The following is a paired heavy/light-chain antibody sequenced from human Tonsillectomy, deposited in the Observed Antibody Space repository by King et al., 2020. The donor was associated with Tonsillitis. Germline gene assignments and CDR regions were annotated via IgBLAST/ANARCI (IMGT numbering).Heavy chain of an antibody. CDR1: GFTFSNYA. Sequence: EVQLVESGGGLVQPGGSLRISCSASGFTFSNYALHWVRQAPGKGLEYVSAISSNGGSTYYADSVQGRFTISRDNSKNTLYLQMSSLRPEDTAVYYCVKDKAPGRMITFGAVFWGQGTLVTVSS. J-gene: IGHJ4*02. CDR2: ISSNGGST. CDR3: VKDKAPGRMITFGAVF. D-gene: IGHD3-16*01. V-gene: IGHV3-64D*06.
Light chain of an antibody. CDR1: QSVRSY. V-gene: IGKV3-11*01. CDR2: DAS. J-gene: IGKJ1*01. CDR3: QQRGNWPGT. Sequence: EIVLTQSPATLSLSPGERATLSCRASQSVRSYLAWYQQKPGQAPRLLIYDASNRATGIPARFSGSGSGTDFTLTISSLEPEDFAVYYCQQRGNWPGTFGQGTKVEIK.